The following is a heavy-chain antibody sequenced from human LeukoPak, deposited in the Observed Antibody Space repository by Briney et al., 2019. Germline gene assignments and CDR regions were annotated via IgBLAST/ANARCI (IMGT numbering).Heavy chain of an antibody. CDR1: GGTFSSYA. Sequence: SVKVSCKASGGTFSSYAISWVRQAPGQGLEWMGGIIPIFVTANYAPKFQGRVTITADKSTSTAYMELSSLRSEDTAVYYCARDHPPGSSGWYSYGMDVWGKGTTVTVSS. J-gene: IGHJ6*04. CDR3: ARDHPPGSSGWYSYGMDV. D-gene: IGHD6-19*01. CDR2: IIPIFVTA. V-gene: IGHV1-69*06.